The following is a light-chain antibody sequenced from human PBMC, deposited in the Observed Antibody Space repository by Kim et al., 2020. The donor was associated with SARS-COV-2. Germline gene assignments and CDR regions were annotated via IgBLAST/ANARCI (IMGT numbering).Light chain of an antibody. CDR1: QSVNSNY. CDR3: QQYGSSPLT. V-gene: IGKV3-20*01. Sequence: SPGERATLSCRASQSVNSNYFAGYQQKPGQAPRLLIYGISRRATGIPDRFSGSGSGTDFTLAISRLEPEDFAVYFCQQYGSSPLTFGGGTKVDIK. J-gene: IGKJ4*01. CDR2: GIS.